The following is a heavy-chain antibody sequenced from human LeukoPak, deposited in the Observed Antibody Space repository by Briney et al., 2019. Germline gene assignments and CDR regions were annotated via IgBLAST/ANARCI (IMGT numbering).Heavy chain of an antibody. V-gene: IGHV1-18*01. D-gene: IGHD2-2*01. CDR1: GYTFTSYG. CDR3: ARRYCSSTSCPSYYYYYGMDV. Sequence: GASVKVSCKASGYTFTSYGISWVRQAPGQGLEWMGWISAYNGNTNYAQKLQGRVTMTTDTSTSTAYMELRSLRSGDTAVYYCARRYCSSTSCPSYYYYYGMDVWGQGTTVTVSS. CDR2: ISAYNGNT. J-gene: IGHJ6*02.